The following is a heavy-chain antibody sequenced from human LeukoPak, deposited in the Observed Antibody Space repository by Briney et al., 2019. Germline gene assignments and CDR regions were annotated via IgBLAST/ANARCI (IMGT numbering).Heavy chain of an antibody. D-gene: IGHD6-13*01. CDR2: IKQDGSGK. CDR3: ARDVMGSRGDY. V-gene: IGHV3-7*01. CDR1: GFTFSSYW. J-gene: IGHJ4*02. Sequence: GGSLRLSSAASGFTFSSYWMSWVRQAPGKGLEWVANIKQDGSGKYYVDSVKGRFTISRDNAKNSLYLQMNSLRAEDTAVYYCARDVMGSRGDYWGQGTLVTVSS.